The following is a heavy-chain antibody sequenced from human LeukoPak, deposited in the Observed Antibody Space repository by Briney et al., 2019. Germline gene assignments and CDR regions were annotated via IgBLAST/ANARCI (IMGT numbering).Heavy chain of an antibody. CDR2: ISSSSSTI. J-gene: IGHJ6*03. CDR3: ATEPLYYYYMDV. CDR1: GFTFGNTW. Sequence: GGSLRLSCAASGFTFGNTWMNWVRQAPGKGLEWLSSISSSSSTIFYADSVKGRLTISRDNAKNSLFLQMNSLRAEDTAVYYCATEPLYYYYMDVWGKGTTVTVSS. D-gene: IGHD1-14*01. V-gene: IGHV3-48*01.